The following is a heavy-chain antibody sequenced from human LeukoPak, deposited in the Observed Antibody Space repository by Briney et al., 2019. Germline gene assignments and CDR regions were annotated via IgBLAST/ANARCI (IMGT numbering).Heavy chain of an antibody. J-gene: IGHJ4*02. Sequence: GGSLRLSFAASGFTFSNYAMSWVRQVPGEGLEWVAAITGGGGSTFHADSVKGRFTISRDNSENTLYLQMNTLRADDTALYFCVQGSGAARPYYFGYWGQGTLVTVSS. V-gene: IGHV3-23*01. CDR2: ITGGGGST. D-gene: IGHD6-6*01. CDR1: GFTFSNYA. CDR3: VQGSGAARPYYFGY.